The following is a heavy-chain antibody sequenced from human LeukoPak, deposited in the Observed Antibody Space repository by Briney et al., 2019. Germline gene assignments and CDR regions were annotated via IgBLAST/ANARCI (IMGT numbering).Heavy chain of an antibody. J-gene: IGHJ3*02. V-gene: IGHV3-30-3*01. CDR2: ISYDGSNK. Sequence: PGGSLRLSCAASGFTFSSYAMHWVRQAPGKGLEWVAVISYDGSNKYYADSVKGRFTISRDNSKNTLYLQMNSLRAEDTAVYYCARQGSSSWSSRLAFDIWGQGTMVTVSS. D-gene: IGHD6-13*01. CDR3: ARQGSSSWSSRLAFDI. CDR1: GFTFSSYA.